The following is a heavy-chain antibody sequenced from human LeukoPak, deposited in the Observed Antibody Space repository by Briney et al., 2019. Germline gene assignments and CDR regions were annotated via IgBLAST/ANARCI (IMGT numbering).Heavy chain of an antibody. V-gene: IGHV1-69*13. J-gene: IGHJ4*02. CDR2: VIPIFGTA. CDR3: ARGYCSGGSWYYNDY. Sequence: SVKVSCKASGYTFTRYGISWVRQAPGQGLEWMGGVIPIFGTANYAQKFQGRVTITADESTSTAYMELSSLRSEDTAVYYCARGYCSGGSWYYNDYWGQGTLVTVSS. CDR1: GYTFTRYG. D-gene: IGHD2-15*01.